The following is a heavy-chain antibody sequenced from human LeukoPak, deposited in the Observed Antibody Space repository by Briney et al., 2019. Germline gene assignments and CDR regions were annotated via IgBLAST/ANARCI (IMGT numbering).Heavy chain of an antibody. CDR1: GFTFSSYG. Sequence: GGSLRLSCAASGFTFSSYGMHWVRQAPGKGLEWVAVIWYGGSNKYYADSVKGRFTISRDNAKNSLYLQMNSLRAEDTAVYYCAREGGINLSDAFDIWGQGTMVTVSS. D-gene: IGHD1-26*01. CDR2: IWYGGSNK. V-gene: IGHV3-33*08. CDR3: AREGGINLSDAFDI. J-gene: IGHJ3*02.